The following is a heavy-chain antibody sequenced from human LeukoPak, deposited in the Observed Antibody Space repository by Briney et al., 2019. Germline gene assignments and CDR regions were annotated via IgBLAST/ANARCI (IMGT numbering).Heavy chain of an antibody. CDR1: GGSISSYY. J-gene: IGHJ4*02. V-gene: IGHV4-59*08. D-gene: IGHD2-8*01. CDR3: ARHVRGDYFDY. CDR2: IYYSGST. Sequence: SETLSLTCAVSGGSISSYYWSWIRQPPGKGLGWIGYIYYSGSTNYNPSLKSRVTISVDTSKNQFSLKLSSVTAADTAVYYCARHVRGDYFDYWGQGTLVTVSS.